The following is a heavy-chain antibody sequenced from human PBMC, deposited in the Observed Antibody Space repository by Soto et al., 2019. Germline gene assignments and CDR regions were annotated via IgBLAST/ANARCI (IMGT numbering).Heavy chain of an antibody. CDR3: ARQNSVWVRGVIGYYFDY. CDR2: IYYSGST. Sequence: SETLSLTCTVSGGSISSYYWSWIRQPPGKGLEWIGYIYYSGSTNYNPSLKSRVTISVDTSKNQFSLKLSSVTAADTAVYYCARQNSVWVRGVIGYYFDYWGQGTLVTVSS. CDR1: GGSISSYY. D-gene: IGHD3-10*01. J-gene: IGHJ4*02. V-gene: IGHV4-59*08.